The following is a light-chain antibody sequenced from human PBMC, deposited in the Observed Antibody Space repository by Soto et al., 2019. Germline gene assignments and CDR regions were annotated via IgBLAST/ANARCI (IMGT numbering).Light chain of an antibody. CDR2: DAS. Sequence: ERVLTQSPSTLSLSKGERATLSCRASQSVSSYFACYQQKPGQPPSLLIYDASNRGTGIPARFSCSVSGTDFTLPICCLFPEDFGVHYCKQLRTWLLTFGPGIKV. J-gene: IGKJ1*01. CDR1: QSVSSY. V-gene: IGKV3-11*01. CDR3: KQLRTWLLT.